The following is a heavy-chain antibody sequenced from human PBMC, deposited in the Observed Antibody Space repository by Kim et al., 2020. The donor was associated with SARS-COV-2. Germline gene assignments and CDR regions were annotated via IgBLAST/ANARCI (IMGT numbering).Heavy chain of an antibody. J-gene: IGHJ6*02. CDR2: IYYSGST. D-gene: IGHD6-6*01. CDR1: GGSISSSSYY. CDR3: ARRYSSSSGLFLLDYYYGMDV. V-gene: IGHV4-39*01. Sequence: SETLSLTCTVSGGSISSSSYYWGWIRQPPGKGLEWIGSIYYSGSTYYNPSLKSRVTISVDTSKNQFSLKLSSVTAADTAVYYCARRYSSSSGLFLLDYYYGMDVWGQGTTVTVSS.